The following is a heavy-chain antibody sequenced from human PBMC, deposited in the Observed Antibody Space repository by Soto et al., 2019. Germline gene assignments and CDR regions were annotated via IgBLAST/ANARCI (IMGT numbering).Heavy chain of an antibody. J-gene: IGHJ5*02. CDR1: GGSISSGGYY. Sequence: SETLSLTCTVSGGSISSGGYYWSWIRQHPGKGLEWIGYIYYSGSTYYNPSLKSRVTISVDTSKNQFSLKLSSVTAADTAVYYCARAAHYSSPFRWFDPWGQGTLDTVS. D-gene: IGHD6-13*01. CDR3: ARAAHYSSPFRWFDP. V-gene: IGHV4-31*03. CDR2: IYYSGST.